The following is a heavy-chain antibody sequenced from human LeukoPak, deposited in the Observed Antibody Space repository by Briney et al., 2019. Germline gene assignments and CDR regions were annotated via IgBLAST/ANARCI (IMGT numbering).Heavy chain of an antibody. CDR1: GGSFSGYY. Sequence: SETLSLTCAVYGGSFSGYYWSWIRKPPGKGLEWIGEINHSGSTNYNPSLKSRVTISVDTSKNQFSLKLSSVTAADTAVYYCARGDYDFWSGYYRRIDYWGQGTLVTVSS. CDR2: INHSGST. D-gene: IGHD3-3*01. CDR3: ARGDYDFWSGYYRRIDY. V-gene: IGHV4-34*01. J-gene: IGHJ4*02.